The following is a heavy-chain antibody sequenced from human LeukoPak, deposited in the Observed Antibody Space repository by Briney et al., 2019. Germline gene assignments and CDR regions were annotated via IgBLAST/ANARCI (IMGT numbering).Heavy chain of an antibody. CDR3: ARGGREWLPTVGFDY. V-gene: IGHV1-69*04. Sequence: GASVKVSCKASGGTFSSYAISWVRQAPGQGLEWMGRIIPILGIANYAQKLQGRVTITADKSTSTAYMELSSLRSDDTAVYYCARGGREWLPTVGFDYWGQGTLVTVSS. CDR1: GGTFSSYA. D-gene: IGHD6-19*01. CDR2: IIPILGIA. J-gene: IGHJ4*02.